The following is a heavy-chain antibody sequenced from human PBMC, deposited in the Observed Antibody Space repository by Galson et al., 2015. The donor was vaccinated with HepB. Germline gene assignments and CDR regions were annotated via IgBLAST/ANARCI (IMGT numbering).Heavy chain of an antibody. Sequence: SLRLSCAASGFTFSSYGMHWVRQAPGKGLEWVAFIRYDGSNKYYADSVKGRFTISRDNSKNTLYLQMNSLRAEDTAVYYCAKDEVRPRHLRDIVVVVAATSSSDYWGQGTLVTVSS. CDR1: GFTFSSYG. J-gene: IGHJ4*02. D-gene: IGHD2-15*01. V-gene: IGHV3-30*02. CDR3: AKDEVRPRHLRDIVVVVAATSSSDY. CDR2: IRYDGSNK.